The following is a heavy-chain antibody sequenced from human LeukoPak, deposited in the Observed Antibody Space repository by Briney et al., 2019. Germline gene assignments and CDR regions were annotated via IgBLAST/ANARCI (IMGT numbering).Heavy chain of an antibody. V-gene: IGHV3-33*01. CDR3: ARDSSSSWYAFDY. J-gene: IGHJ4*02. Sequence: PGGSLRLSCAASGFTFSNYGMHWVRQAPGKGLEWVAVIWYDGSNKYYADSVKGRFTISRDNSKNTLYLQMNSLRAEDTAVYYCARDSSSSWYAFDYWGQGTLVTVSS. CDR2: IWYDGSNK. CDR1: GFTFSNYG. D-gene: IGHD6-13*01.